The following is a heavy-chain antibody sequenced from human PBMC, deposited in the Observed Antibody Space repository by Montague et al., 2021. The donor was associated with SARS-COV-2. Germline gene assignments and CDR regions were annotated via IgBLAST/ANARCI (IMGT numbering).Heavy chain of an antibody. CDR2: IPYDGSNK. CDR1: GFTFSSYA. Sequence: SLRLSCAASGFTFSSYAMHWVRQAPGKGLEWVAVIPYDGSNKYYADSVKGRFTISRDNSKNTLYLQMNSLRAEDTAVYYCARVWAPNFYYYGMDVWGQGTTVTVSS. J-gene: IGHJ6*02. CDR3: ARVWAPNFYYYGMDV. D-gene: IGHD3-10*01. V-gene: IGHV3-30*04.